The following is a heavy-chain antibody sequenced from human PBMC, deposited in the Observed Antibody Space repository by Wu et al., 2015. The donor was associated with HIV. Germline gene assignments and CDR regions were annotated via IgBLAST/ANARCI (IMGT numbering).Heavy chain of an antibody. Sequence: QVHLVQSGAEVKKPGSSVKIPCKASGNTFNAINWVRQAPGQGLEWMGGIIPLFGTGEYAQIFQGRVTITTDESTSTAYMRLSSLRSEDTAVYFCASPRSPGFSSAWPTYFDYWGQGTLVTVSS. CDR3: ASPRSPGFSSAWPTYFDY. J-gene: IGHJ4*02. V-gene: IGHV1-69*05. CDR1: GNTFNA. CDR2: IIPLFGTG. D-gene: IGHD6-25*01.